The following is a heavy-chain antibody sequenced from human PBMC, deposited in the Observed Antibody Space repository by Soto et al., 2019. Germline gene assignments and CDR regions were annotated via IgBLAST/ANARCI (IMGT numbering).Heavy chain of an antibody. CDR2: ISGSGGST. J-gene: IGHJ4*02. V-gene: IGHV3-23*01. D-gene: IGHD2-8*01. Sequence: GGSLSLSCAASGFTFSSYAMSWVRQAPGKGLEWVSAISGSGGSTYYADSVKGRFTISRDNSKNTLYLQMNSLRAEDTAVYYCAKLAGYCTNGVCYKVFDYWGQGTLVTVSS. CDR1: GFTFSSYA. CDR3: AKLAGYCTNGVCYKVFDY.